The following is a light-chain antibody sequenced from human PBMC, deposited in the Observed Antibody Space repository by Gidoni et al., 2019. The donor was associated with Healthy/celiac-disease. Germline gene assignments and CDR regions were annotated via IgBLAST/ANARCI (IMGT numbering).Light chain of an antibody. CDR2: TAS. V-gene: IGKV1-12*01. CDR1: QNIGSW. Sequence: DIQMTQSPSSVSASVGDRVTITCRASQNIGSWLAWYQQKPGRAPKLLIYTASILQSGVPSRFSGSGSGTDFTLTISSLQPEDFATYFCQQANSFPLFGGGTKVEIK. CDR3: QQANSFPL. J-gene: IGKJ4*01.